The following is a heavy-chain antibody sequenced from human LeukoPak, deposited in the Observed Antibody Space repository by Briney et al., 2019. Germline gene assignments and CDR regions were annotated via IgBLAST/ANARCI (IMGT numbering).Heavy chain of an antibody. V-gene: IGHV3-7*01. CDR2: IKQDGREK. J-gene: IGHJ6*02. Sequence: GGSLRLSCAPSGFTFSSYWMSWVRQAPGKGLEWVANIKQDGREKYYVDSVKGRFTISRDNAKNSLYLQMNSLRAEDTAVYYCAREPVLYYYYYYCMDVWGQGTTVTVSS. CDR1: GFTFSSYW. CDR3: AREPVLYYYYYYCMDV.